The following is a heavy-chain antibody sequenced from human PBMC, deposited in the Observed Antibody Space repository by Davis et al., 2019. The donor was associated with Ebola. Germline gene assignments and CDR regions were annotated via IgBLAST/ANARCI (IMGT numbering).Heavy chain of an antibody. CDR1: GFPFSDYY. V-gene: IGHV3-11*06. CDR3: ARLVVVVGADYFDY. D-gene: IGHD2-15*01. J-gene: IGHJ4*02. CDR2: ISSSSSYT. Sequence: GESLKISCAASGFPFSDYYLSWLRQAPGKGLEWVSYISSSSSYTNYADSVKGRFTISRDNAKNSLYLQMNSLRAEDTAVYYCARLVVVVGADYFDYWGQGTLVTVSS.